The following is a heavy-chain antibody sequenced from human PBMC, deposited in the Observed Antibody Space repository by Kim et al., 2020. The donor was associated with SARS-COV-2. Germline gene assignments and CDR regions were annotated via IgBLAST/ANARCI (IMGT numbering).Heavy chain of an antibody. CDR3: AREGELLPGGGYFDY. D-gene: IGHD1-26*01. V-gene: IGHV3-30-3*01. CDR1: GFTFSSYA. CDR2: ISYDGSNK. J-gene: IGHJ4*02. Sequence: GRSLRLSCAASGFTFSSYAMHWVRQAPGKGLEWVAVISYDGSNKYYADSVKGRFTISRDNSKNTLYLQMNSLRAEDTAVYYCAREGELLPGGGYFDYWGQGTLVTVSS.